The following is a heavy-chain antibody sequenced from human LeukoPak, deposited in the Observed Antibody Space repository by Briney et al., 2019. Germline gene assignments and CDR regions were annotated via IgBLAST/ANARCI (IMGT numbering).Heavy chain of an antibody. Sequence: GGSLRLSCAVSGFTFSSYWMSWVRQAPGKGLEWLANIKQDGTEQNYLNSVKGRFTISRDNAKNSLYLQMNSLRVEDTAVYYCARDYSGWGQGTLVTVSS. D-gene: IGHD1-26*01. J-gene: IGHJ4*02. V-gene: IGHV3-7*01. CDR3: ARDYSG. CDR2: IKQDGTEQ. CDR1: GFTFSSYW.